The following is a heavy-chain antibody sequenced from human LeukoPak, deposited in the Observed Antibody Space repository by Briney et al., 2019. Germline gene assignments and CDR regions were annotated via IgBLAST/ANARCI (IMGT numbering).Heavy chain of an antibody. Sequence: GASVKVSCKASGYTFTSYYMHWVRQAPGQGLEWMGIINPSGGSTSYAQKFQGRVTMTRDMSTSTVYMGLSSLRSEDTAVYYCARTTEGYCRGRSCYSYYYYMDVWGKGTTVTVSS. J-gene: IGHJ6*03. CDR2: INPSGGST. CDR1: GYTFTSYY. V-gene: IGHV1-46*01. CDR3: ARTTEGYCRGRSCYSYYYYMDV. D-gene: IGHD2-15*01.